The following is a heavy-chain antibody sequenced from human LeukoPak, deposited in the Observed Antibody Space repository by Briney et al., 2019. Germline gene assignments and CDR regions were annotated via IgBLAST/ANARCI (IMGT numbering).Heavy chain of an antibody. CDR3: AREGDTAMGRYYYYGMDV. CDR1: GYTFTSYG. V-gene: IGHV1-18*01. Sequence: ASVKVSCKASGYTFTSYGISWVRQAPGQGLEWMGWISAYNGNTNYAQKLQGRVTMTTDTSTSTAYMKLRSLRSDDTAVYYCAREGDTAMGRYYYYGMDVWGQGTTVTVSS. CDR2: ISAYNGNT. J-gene: IGHJ6*02. D-gene: IGHD5-18*01.